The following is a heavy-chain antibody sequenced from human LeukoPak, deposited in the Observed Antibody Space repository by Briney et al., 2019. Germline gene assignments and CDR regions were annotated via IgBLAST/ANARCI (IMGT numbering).Heavy chain of an antibody. J-gene: IGHJ4*02. CDR1: AFIFSGHW. CDR2: IKLDGSEK. V-gene: IGHV3-7*03. CDR3: ARDQYDTWSRRGNFDS. Sequence: PGGSLRLSCEASAFIFSGHWLNWVRQTPGKGLEWVANIKLDGSEKNYVDSVKGRFTISRDNTKNSLYLQMNSLRVEDTAVFYCARDQYDTWSRRGNFDSWGQGTLVIVSS. D-gene: IGHD3-3*01.